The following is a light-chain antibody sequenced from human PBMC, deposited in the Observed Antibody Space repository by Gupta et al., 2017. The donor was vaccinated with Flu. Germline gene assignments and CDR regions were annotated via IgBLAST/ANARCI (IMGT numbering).Light chain of an antibody. CDR1: QSIRSW. V-gene: IGKV1-5*03. CDR2: KAS. CDR3: QQYYSSSNT. J-gene: IGKJ4*01. Sequence: PSTLSASVGDRVTITFLASQSIRSWLAWYQQKAGKAPNLLIYKASNLESGVPSRFSGSGSGTEFTLTINSLQPDDFATYYCQQYYSSSNTFGRGTEVEIK.